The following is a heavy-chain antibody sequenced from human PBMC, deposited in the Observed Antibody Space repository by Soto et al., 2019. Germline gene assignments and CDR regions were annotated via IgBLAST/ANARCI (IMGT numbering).Heavy chain of an antibody. D-gene: IGHD6-13*01. CDR2: ISSSSSTI. CDR1: GFTFSSYS. V-gene: IGHV3-48*01. J-gene: IGHJ6*02. CDR3: ARDLYSSSWYVDYYYYGMDV. Sequence: PGGSLRLSCAASGFTFSSYSMNWVRQAPGKGLEWVSYISSSSSTIYYADSVKGRFTISRDNAKNSLYLQMNSLRAEDTAVYYCARDLYSSSWYVDYYYYGMDVWGQGTTVTVSS.